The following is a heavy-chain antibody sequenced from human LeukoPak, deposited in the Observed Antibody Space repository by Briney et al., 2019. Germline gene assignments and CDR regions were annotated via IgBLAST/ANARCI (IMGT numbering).Heavy chain of an antibody. Sequence: PSETLSLTCSVSGGSVSSGSYYWSWIRQPPGKGLEWIGYIYYSGSTNYNPSLKRRVTISVDTSKSQFSLKLSSVTAADTAVYYCAREYYYGSGSYPYFDYWGQGTLVTVSS. J-gene: IGHJ4*02. CDR1: GGSVSSGSYY. D-gene: IGHD3-10*01. CDR3: AREYYYGSGSYPYFDY. CDR2: IYYSGST. V-gene: IGHV4-61*01.